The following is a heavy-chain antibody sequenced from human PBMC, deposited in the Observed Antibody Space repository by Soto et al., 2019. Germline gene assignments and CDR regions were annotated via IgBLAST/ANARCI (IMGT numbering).Heavy chain of an antibody. J-gene: IGHJ4*02. CDR2: ISGSGGSA. V-gene: IGHV3-23*01. CDR3: AKEGGGYDSGPDY. D-gene: IGHD3-3*01. Sequence: VQLLESGGGLVQPGGFLRLSCAASGFTFSSYAMSWVRQAPGKGLEWVSAISGSGGSAYYADSVKGRFTISRDNSKNTLYLQMNSLRAEDTAVYYCAKEGGGYDSGPDYWGQGTLVTVSS. CDR1: GFTFSSYA.